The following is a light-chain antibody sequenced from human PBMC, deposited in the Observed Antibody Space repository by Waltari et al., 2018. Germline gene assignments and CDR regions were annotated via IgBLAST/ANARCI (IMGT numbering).Light chain of an antibody. J-gene: IGLJ3*02. Sequence: QTVVTQEPSVSVSPGGTVTPTCAFSSGSVSTSSYPSWYQQSPGQAPRTLIYSTNTRLFGVPNRFSGSILGNKAALTIAGAQADDEADYYCVLYMDSGVWVFGGGTKLTVL. V-gene: IGLV8-61*01. CDR1: SGSVSTSSY. CDR3: VLYMDSGVWV. CDR2: STN.